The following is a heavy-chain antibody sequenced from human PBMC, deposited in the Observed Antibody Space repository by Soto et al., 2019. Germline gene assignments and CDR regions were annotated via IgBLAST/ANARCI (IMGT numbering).Heavy chain of an antibody. D-gene: IGHD3-9*01. CDR3: ANVAGFDLLVGSSYYYRDA. CDR2: ISGSGGTT. V-gene: IGHV3-23*01. J-gene: IGHJ6*03. Sequence: EVQLLESGGDLVQPGGSLRLSCAASAFTFSSYAMSWVRQAPGKGLKWVSVISGSGGTTYYADSVKGRFTISRDDSKNTLSLQPNSLRASDTAVYDCANVAGFDLLVGSSYYYRDAGGKGTTVAVAS. CDR1: AFTFSSYA.